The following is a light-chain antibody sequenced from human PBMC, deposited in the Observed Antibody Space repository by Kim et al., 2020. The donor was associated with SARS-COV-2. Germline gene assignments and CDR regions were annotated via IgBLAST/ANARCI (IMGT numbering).Light chain of an antibody. V-gene: IGLV3-21*04. CDR2: YDD. CDR3: QVWDTTSDHWV. Sequence: APGKTHSSTWVGNSMVYKRGHGYRQKPGQAPVLVIYYDDDRPSGIRERFSGSNSGNTATLTISRVEAGDEADFYCQVWDTTSDHWVFGGGTQLTVL. CDR1: SMVYKR. J-gene: IGLJ3*02.